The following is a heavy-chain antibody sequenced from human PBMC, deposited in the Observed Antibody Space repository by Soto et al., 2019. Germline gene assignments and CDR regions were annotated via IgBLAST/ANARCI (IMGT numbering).Heavy chain of an antibody. D-gene: IGHD3-22*01. V-gene: IGHV3-73*01. J-gene: IGHJ4*02. CDR3: ASLIYDSSNFYENHY. Sequence: VGSRRRSFSASGLTFSGSSMHCFRKASGTGLEWVARSRSKANNYATTYAASVKGRFTISRDESKNTTYLQMNSLQPEDTAIYYCASLIYDSSNFYENHYWGQGTLVTVSS. CDR1: GLTFSGSS. CDR2: SRSKANNYAT.